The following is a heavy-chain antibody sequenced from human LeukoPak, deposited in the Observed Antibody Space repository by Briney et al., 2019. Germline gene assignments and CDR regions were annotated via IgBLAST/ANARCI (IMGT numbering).Heavy chain of an antibody. CDR1: GFTFNSHE. J-gene: IGHJ4*02. Sequence: GGSLRLSCAASGFTFNSHEMNWVRKAPGKGLEWVAYVSSSGSTIYYADSVKGRFTISRDNAENSLYLQMNSLRAEDTAVYYCARSPPPHCSGGNCYYGKYYFDFWGQGTLVTVSS. V-gene: IGHV3-48*03. CDR2: VSSSGSTI. CDR3: ARSPPPHCSGGNCYYGKYYFDF. D-gene: IGHD2-15*01.